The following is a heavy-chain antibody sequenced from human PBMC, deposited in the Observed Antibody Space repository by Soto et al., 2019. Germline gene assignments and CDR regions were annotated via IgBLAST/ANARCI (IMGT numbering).Heavy chain of an antibody. CDR1: GDSVSRNDAV. CDR3: GRRGGKRWLDH. J-gene: IGHJ4*02. D-gene: IGHD3-16*01. CDR2: TYYRYIWQT. V-gene: IGHV6-1*01. Sequence: QVQLQQSGPGLVKPSQTLSLTCAISGDSVSRNDAVWNWIRQSQSRGIECLGRTYYRYIWQTEYTVSVKGRLTITPDASKTQFSPQQIALNTQGTAKYSGGRRGGKRWLDHWGQGTLVTVSA.